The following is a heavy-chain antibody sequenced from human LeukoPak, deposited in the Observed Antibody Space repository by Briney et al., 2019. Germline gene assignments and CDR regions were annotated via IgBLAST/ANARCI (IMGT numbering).Heavy chain of an antibody. CDR2: VSPSHTTR. CDR1: GYTFRQYS. J-gene: IGHJ3*02. D-gene: IGHD5-24*01. Sequence: VASVKVSCKASGYTFRQYSISWVRQAPGKGFEWMGWVSPSHTTRVYAQEFQGRVTMTADTNTNTVSMELRSLRFDDTAVYFCARGYTLPLETDNGDGFAIWGQGTVVTVSS. V-gene: IGHV1-18*01. CDR3: ARGYTLPLETDNGDGFAI.